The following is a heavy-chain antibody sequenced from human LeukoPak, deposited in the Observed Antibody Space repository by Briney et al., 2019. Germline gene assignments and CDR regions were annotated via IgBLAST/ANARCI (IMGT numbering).Heavy chain of an antibody. D-gene: IGHD6-6*01. J-gene: IGHJ1*01. CDR1: GFTFSSFA. CDR2: IGDSGGTT. Sequence: GGSLRLSCAASGFTFSSFAMSWVRQAPGKGLEWVSAIGDSGGTTYADSVKGRFTISRDNSKNTLYLQMSSLRAEDTAVYYCAKFLAVIAARDSLYFQHWGQGTLVTVSS. CDR3: AKFLAVIAARDSLYFQH. V-gene: IGHV3-23*01.